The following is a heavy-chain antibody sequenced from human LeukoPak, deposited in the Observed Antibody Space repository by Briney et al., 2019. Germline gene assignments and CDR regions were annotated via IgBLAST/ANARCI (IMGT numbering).Heavy chain of an antibody. J-gene: IGHJ4*02. D-gene: IGHD3-10*01. Sequence: ASVKVSCKASGGTFSSYAISWVRQAPGQGLEWMGRIIPIFGTANYAQKFQGRVTITTDESTSTPYMELSSLRSEDTAVYYCAIGTTMVRGVIWGQGTLVTVSS. V-gene: IGHV1-69*05. CDR1: GGTFSSYA. CDR2: IIPIFGTA. CDR3: AIGTTMVRGVI.